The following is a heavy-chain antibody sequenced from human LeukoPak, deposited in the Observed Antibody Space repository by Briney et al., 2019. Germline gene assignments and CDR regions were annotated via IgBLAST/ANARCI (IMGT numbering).Heavy chain of an antibody. CDR2: MNPNSGNT. CDR3: ARGRENSNWFDP. D-gene: IGHD2/OR15-2a*01. V-gene: IGHV1-8*01. CDR1: GYTFTSYD. J-gene: IGHJ5*02. Sequence: GASVKVSCKASGYTFTSYDINWVRQATGQGLEWMGWMNPNSGNTGYAQKFQGRVTMTRNTSISTAYMELSSLRSEDTAVYFCARGRENSNWFDPWGQGTLVTVSS.